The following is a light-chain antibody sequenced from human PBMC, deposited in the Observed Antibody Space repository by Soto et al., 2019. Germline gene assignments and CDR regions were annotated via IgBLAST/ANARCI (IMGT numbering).Light chain of an antibody. CDR2: GAS. CDR1: QSVSSN. Sequence: EIVMTQSPATLSVSPGERATLSCRASQSVSSNLAWYQQKPGQAPRLLIYGASTRATGIPARFSGSGSGTEFTLTISSLQSEDFAVSYCQQYNNWLRTFGQGTEV. CDR3: QQYNNWLRT. V-gene: IGKV3-15*01. J-gene: IGKJ1*01.